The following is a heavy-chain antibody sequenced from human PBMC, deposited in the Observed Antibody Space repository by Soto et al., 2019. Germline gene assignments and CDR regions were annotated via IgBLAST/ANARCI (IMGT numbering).Heavy chain of an antibody. CDR3: ARSPSGDSQYNWLEP. J-gene: IGHJ5*02. V-gene: IGHV4-59*08. CDR2: IYYSGST. CDR1: GGSLSNYY. D-gene: IGHD5-18*01. Sequence: QVQLQESGPGLVKPSETLSLTCTVSGGSLSNYYWNWIRQPPGKALEWIAYIYYSGSTNYNPSLKSRVTISVDTSKNQFSLKLSSVTAADTAMYYCARSPSGDSQYNWLEPWGQGTLVTVSS.